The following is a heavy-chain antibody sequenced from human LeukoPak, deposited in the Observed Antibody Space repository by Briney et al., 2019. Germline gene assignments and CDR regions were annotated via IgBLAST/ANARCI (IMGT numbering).Heavy chain of an antibody. D-gene: IGHD4-17*01. Sequence: ASVKVSCKVSGYTLTELSMHWVRQAPGKGLEWMRGFDPEDGETIYAQKFQGRVTMAEDTSTDTAYMELSSLRSEDTAVYYCATRLTVYYGIDVWGQGTTVTVSS. CDR2: FDPEDGET. J-gene: IGHJ6*02. V-gene: IGHV1-24*01. CDR1: GYTLTELS. CDR3: ATRLTVYYGIDV.